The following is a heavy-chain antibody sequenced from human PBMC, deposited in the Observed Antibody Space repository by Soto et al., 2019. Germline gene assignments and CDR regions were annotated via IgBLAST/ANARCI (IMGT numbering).Heavy chain of an antibody. CDR3: AMVDVYVTPSPQDV. CDR2: INAYNGNT. J-gene: IGHJ6*02. V-gene: IGHV1-18*01. Sequence: QVQLVQSGAEVKNPGASVKVSCKASGYSFTRYGIGWARQAPGQGLEWMGWINAYNGNTNYAQNLQGRLTLTTDTSTTPAYMELRSLRSNDTAIYYCAMVDVYVTPSPQDVWGQGTTVTVSS. CDR1: GYSFTRYG. D-gene: IGHD3-16*01.